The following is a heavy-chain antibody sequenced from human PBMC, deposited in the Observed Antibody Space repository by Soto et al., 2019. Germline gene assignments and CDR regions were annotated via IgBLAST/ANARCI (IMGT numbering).Heavy chain of an antibody. J-gene: IGHJ4*02. CDR3: AREGGSYYFHY. CDR1: GFTFSSCA. Sequence: EVQLVESGGGLVQPGGSLRLSCAASGFTFSSCAMHWVRKGPVKGLEYVSTISTNGGSTYNANSVKGRFTISRDNSKNTLYLQMGSLRAEDMAVDYCAREGGSYYFHYLGQGTLVTVSS. V-gene: IGHV3-64*01. D-gene: IGHD1-26*01. CDR2: ISTNGGST.